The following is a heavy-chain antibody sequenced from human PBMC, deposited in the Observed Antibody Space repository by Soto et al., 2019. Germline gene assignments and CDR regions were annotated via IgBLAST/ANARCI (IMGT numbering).Heavy chain of an antibody. V-gene: IGHV1-8*01. CDR2: MNPNSGNT. CDR1: RYTFISYD. D-gene: IGHD2-2*01. Sequence: QVQLVQSGAEVKKYGASVKVSCKASRYTFISYDINWVRQAPGQGLEWVGWMNPNSGNTVYAQKFQGRITMPRITYVNTAYLEVSGLISEDTAVYYCARGVHGSCSSASCLFAFNIWGQGTIVIVSS. J-gene: IGHJ3*02. CDR3: ARGVHGSCSSASCLFAFNI.